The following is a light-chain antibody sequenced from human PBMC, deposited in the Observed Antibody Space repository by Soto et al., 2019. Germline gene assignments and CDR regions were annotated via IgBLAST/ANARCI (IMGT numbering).Light chain of an antibody. Sequence: QSALTQPASVSGSPGQSITISCTGTSSDVVGYNHVSWYQQHPGKAPKLMIYDVSNRPSGVSNRFSGSKSGNTASLLISGLQAEDEADYYCSSYTSSSTLVVFGGGTKLTVL. CDR2: DVS. CDR1: SSDVVGYNH. V-gene: IGLV2-14*01. J-gene: IGLJ2*01. CDR3: SSYTSSSTLVV.